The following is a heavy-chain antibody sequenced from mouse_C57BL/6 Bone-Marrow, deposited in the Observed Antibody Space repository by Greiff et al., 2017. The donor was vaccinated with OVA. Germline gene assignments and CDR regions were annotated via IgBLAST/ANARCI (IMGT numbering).Heavy chain of an antibody. D-gene: IGHD3-3*01. CDR3: ARGLGFMDY. CDR2: ISRGSSTI. V-gene: IGHV5-17*01. J-gene: IGHJ4*01. CDR1: GFTFSDYG. Sequence: DVKLVESGGGLVKPGGSLKLSCAASGFTFSDYGMHWVRQAPEKGLEWVAYISRGSSTIYYADTVKGRFTISRDNAKNTLFLQMTSLRSEDTAMYYCARGLGFMDYWGQGTSVTVSS.